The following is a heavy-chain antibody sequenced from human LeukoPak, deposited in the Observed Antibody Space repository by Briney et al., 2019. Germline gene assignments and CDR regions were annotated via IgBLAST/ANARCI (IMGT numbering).Heavy chain of an antibody. CDR1: GYTFTSYD. V-gene: IGHV1-8*01. J-gene: IGHJ5*02. Sequence: ASVKVSCKASGYTFTSYDFNWVRQAIGQGLEWMGWMNPNSGNTGYAQTFQGRVTMTRNTPISTPFMELSSLISEDTAVYYCSWERHIAASDSSSGPWGHGTLVTVSS. D-gene: IGHD6-6*01. CDR3: SWERHIAASDSSSGP. CDR2: MNPNSGNT.